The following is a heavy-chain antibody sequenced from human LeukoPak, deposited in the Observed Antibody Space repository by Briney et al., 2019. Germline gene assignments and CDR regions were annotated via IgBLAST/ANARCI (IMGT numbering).Heavy chain of an antibody. J-gene: IGHJ5*02. CDR3: ARAGTGYCSSTSCYTLDP. CDR1: GYTFTSYA. CDR2: INAGIGNT. D-gene: IGHD2-2*02. V-gene: IGHV1-3*01. Sequence: ASVKVSCKASGYTFTSYAMHWVRQAPGQRLEWMGWINAGIGNTKYSQKFQGRVTIARDTSASTAYMELSSLRSEDTAVYYCARAGTGYCSSTSCYTLDPWGQGTLVTVSS.